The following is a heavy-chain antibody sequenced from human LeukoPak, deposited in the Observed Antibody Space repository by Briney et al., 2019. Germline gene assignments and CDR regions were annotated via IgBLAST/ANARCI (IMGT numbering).Heavy chain of an antibody. J-gene: IGHJ4*02. CDR2: IRYDGSNK. V-gene: IGHV3-30*02. D-gene: IGHD5-24*01. Sequence: GGSLRLSCAASGFTFSSYGMHWVRQAPGKGLEWVAFIRYDGSNKYYADSVKGRFTISRDNSKNTLYLQMNSLRAEDTAVYYCAKDFQSRDGYRKTSDYWGQGTLVTVSS. CDR1: GFTFSSYG. CDR3: AKDFQSRDGYRKTSDY.